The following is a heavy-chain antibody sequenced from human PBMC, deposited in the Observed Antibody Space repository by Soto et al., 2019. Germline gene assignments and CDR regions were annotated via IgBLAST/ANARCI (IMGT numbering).Heavy chain of an antibody. J-gene: IGHJ5*02. CDR1: GASVSSGDYY. D-gene: IGHD7-27*01. Sequence: PSETLSLTCTVSGASVSSGDYYWTWIRQPPGKDLEWIGYIYSSGNTNYNPSLRSRLTMSKDTSKNQFSLKLSSVTAADTAVYYCARRVTGGGERFDPWGLGTLVPVSS. CDR2: IYSSGNT. V-gene: IGHV4-30-4*01. CDR3: ARRVTGGGERFDP.